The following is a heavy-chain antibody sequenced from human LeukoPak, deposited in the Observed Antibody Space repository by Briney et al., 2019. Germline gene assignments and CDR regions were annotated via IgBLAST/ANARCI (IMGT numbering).Heavy chain of an antibody. V-gene: IGHV1-24*01. J-gene: IGHJ6*02. CDR1: GYTFTGYY. CDR2: FDPEDGET. Sequence: AASVKVSCKASGYTFTGYYIHWVRQAPGKGLEWMGGFDPEDGETIYAQKFQGRVTMTEDTSTDTAYMELSSLRSEDTAVYYCATSIYYYGMDVWGQGTTVTVSS. CDR3: ATSIYYYGMDV. D-gene: IGHD5-24*01.